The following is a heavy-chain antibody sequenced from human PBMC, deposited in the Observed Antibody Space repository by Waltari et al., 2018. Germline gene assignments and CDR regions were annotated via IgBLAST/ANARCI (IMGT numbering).Heavy chain of an antibody. CDR2: ISGSGGST. V-gene: IGHV3-23*01. CDR3: AKELGGAYDFWGGYYNYFDY. D-gene: IGHD3-3*01. J-gene: IGHJ4*02. CDR1: GFTFSSYA. Sequence: EVQLLESGGGLVQPGGSLRLSCAASGFTFSSYAMSWVRQAPGKGLEWVSAISGSGGSTYYADSVKGRFTISRDNSKNTLYLQMNSLRAEDTAVYYCAKELGGAYDFWGGYYNYFDYWGQGTLVTVSS.